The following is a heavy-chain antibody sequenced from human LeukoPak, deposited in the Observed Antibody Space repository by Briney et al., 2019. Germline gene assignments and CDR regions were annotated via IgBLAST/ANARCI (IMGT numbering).Heavy chain of an antibody. CDR1: GFTFSDYY. CDR3: ARDGEITMVPSDY. J-gene: IGHJ4*02. D-gene: IGHD3-10*01. CDR2: ISSSGSTI. V-gene: IGHV3-11*01. Sequence: PGGSLRLSCAASGFTFSDYYMSWIRQAPGKGLEWVSYISSSGSTIYYADSVKGRFTISRDNAKNSLYLQMSSLRAEDTAVYYCARDGEITMVPSDYWGQGTLVTVSS.